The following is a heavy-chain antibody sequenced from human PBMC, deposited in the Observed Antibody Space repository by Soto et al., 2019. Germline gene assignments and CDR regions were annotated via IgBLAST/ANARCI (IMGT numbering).Heavy chain of an antibody. Sequence: QVQLQESGPGLMKPSGTLSLTCAVSGGSISTNWWSWDRQPPGKGLEWSGEIYHSGSTNYNPSLKNRVTMSVDKSQNHLSLNLNSVTAADTAVYYCARHIAVSGTRGFDFWGQGTLVTVSS. D-gene: IGHD6-19*01. CDR3: ARHIAVSGTRGFDF. CDR2: IYHSGST. CDR1: GGSISTNW. V-gene: IGHV4-4*02. J-gene: IGHJ4*02.